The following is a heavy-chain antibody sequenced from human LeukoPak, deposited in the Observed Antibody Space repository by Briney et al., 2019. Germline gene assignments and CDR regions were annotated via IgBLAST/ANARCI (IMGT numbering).Heavy chain of an antibody. CDR3: AKLFDSGTYNNFFHY. J-gene: IGHJ4*02. CDR2: ITATSSST. Sequence: GGSLRLSCAASGFTFSSYAMSWVPQSPGKGLEWVSAITATSSSTYDADSVQGRFTIPRDNSKNTLFLQMNSLRPEDTAIYYCAKLFDSGTYNNFFHYWGQGTLVTVSS. D-gene: IGHD3-10*01. CDR1: GFTFSSYA. V-gene: IGHV3-23*01.